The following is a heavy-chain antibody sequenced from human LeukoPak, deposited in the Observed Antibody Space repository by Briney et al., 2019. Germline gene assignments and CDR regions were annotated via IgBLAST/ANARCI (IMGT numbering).Heavy chain of an antibody. V-gene: IGHV3-74*01. CDR2: IHSDGSSP. D-gene: IGHD3-3*02. J-gene: IGHJ4*02. CDR3: AKDRPHFDY. CDR1: GFTFSIYW. Sequence: QAGGSLRLSCAASGFTFSIYWMHWVRQAPGKGLEWVSHIHSDGSSPSYADSVKGRFTISRDNAKNTLYLQMNSLRAEDTAVYYCAKDRPHFDYWGQGTLVTVSS.